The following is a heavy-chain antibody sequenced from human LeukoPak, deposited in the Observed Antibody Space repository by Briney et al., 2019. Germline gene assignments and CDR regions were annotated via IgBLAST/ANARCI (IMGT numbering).Heavy chain of an antibody. CDR2: ITSSGNNV. D-gene: IGHD6-13*01. J-gene: IGHJ1*01. CDR1: GFTFRDYY. Sequence: GGSLRLSCAASGFTFRDYYMSWIRQAPGKGLEWVSYITSSGNNVYYTDSVKGRFSISRDNSKNTLYLQMNSLRAEDTAVYYCAKAGIAAASAEYFQHWGQGTLVTVSS. V-gene: IGHV3-11*01. CDR3: AKAGIAAASAEYFQH.